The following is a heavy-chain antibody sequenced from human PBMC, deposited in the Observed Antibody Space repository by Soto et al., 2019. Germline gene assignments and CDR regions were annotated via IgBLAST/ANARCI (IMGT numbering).Heavy chain of an antibody. CDR3: ATVDYDFWSGSKGIGY. D-gene: IGHD3-3*01. Sequence: GASVKVSCKASGYTFTSYDINWVRQATGQGLEWMGWMNPNSGNTGYAQKFQGRVTMTRNTSISTAYMELSSLRSEDTAVYYCATVDYDFWSGSKGIGYWGQGTLVTVSS. CDR1: GYTFTSYD. J-gene: IGHJ4*02. V-gene: IGHV1-8*01. CDR2: MNPNSGNT.